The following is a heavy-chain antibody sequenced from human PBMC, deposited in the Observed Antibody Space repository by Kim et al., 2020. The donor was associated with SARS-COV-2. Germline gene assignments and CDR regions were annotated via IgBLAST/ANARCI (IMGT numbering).Heavy chain of an antibody. J-gene: IGHJ4*02. CDR1: GGSISSSSYY. Sequence: SETLSLTCTVSGGSISSSSYYWGWIRQPPGKGLEWIGSIYYSGSTYYNPSLKSRVTISVDTSKNQFSLKLSSVTAADTAVYYCARQYYDYVWGSSRYYFDYWGQGTLVTVSS. CDR3: ARQYYDYVWGSSRYYFDY. V-gene: IGHV4-39*07. CDR2: IYYSGST. D-gene: IGHD3-16*01.